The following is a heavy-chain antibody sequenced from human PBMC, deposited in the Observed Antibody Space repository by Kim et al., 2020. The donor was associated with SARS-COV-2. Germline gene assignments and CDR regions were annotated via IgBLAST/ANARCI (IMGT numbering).Heavy chain of an antibody. CDR1: GFTFSSYA. CDR3: AKGKASMKVDWFAP. Sequence: GGSLRLSCAASGFTFSSYAMMWARQAPGKGLEWGSTIGGGGGNTFYADSVKGRFTISRDNSKNTLHLQMNSLRAEDTALYYCAKGKASMKVDWFAPWGQGILFTVSS. CDR2: IGGGGGNT. J-gene: IGHJ5*02. D-gene: IGHD3-22*01. V-gene: IGHV3-23*01.